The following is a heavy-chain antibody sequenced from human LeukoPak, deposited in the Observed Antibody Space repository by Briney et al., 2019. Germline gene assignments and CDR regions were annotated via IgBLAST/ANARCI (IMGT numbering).Heavy chain of an antibody. V-gene: IGHV1-18*01. Sequence: ASVKVSCKASGYTFTSYGISWVRQAPGQGLEWMGWISAYNGNTNYAQKLQGRVTMTTDTSTSTAYMELRSLRSDDTAVYYCARDTIRDNYYCGMDVWGQGTTVTVSS. J-gene: IGHJ6*02. CDR2: ISAYNGNT. CDR1: GYTFTSYG. D-gene: IGHD3-3*01. CDR3: ARDTIRDNYYCGMDV.